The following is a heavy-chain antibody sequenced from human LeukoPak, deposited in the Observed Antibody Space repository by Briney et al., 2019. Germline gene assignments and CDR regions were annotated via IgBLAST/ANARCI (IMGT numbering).Heavy chain of an antibody. Sequence: SEPLSLPCTVSGPSLSSGTYSWSWIRQPPGKGLEWIGYIYYSGSTNYDPSLKSRVTISVDTSKNQFSLKLSSVTAADTAVYYCARDLGGDQWLVLGEWGQGTLVTVSS. CDR3: ARDLGGDQWLVLGE. CDR1: GPSLSSGTYS. J-gene: IGHJ4*02. D-gene: IGHD6-19*01. V-gene: IGHV4-61*01. CDR2: IYYSGST.